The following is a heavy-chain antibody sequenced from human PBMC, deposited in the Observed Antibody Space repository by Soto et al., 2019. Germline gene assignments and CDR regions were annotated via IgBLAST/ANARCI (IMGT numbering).Heavy chain of an antibody. D-gene: IGHD4-17*01. J-gene: IGHJ5*02. CDR3: ARGRTLGHYPESVNWFAP. CDR2: IIPIPGIA. Sequence: QVQLVQSGAEVKKPGSPVKVSCKASGGTFSSYTISWVRQAPGQGLEWMGRIIPIPGIANYAQKFQGIVTITAEKSTSTAYRELSSLRSEDTAVYYCARGRTLGHYPESVNWFAPWGQGTLVTVSS. CDR1: GGTFSSYT. V-gene: IGHV1-69*02.